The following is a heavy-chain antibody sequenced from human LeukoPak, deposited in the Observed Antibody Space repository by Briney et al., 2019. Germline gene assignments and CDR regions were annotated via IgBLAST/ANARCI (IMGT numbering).Heavy chain of an antibody. CDR3: ASLTAYYKAFDY. CDR1: GFTVSNNY. J-gene: IGHJ4*02. Sequence: GGPLRLSCAASGFTVSNNYMSWVRQAPGKGLEWGSVIYSGGSTYYADSVKGRFTISRDNSKDTLYLQMNSLRAEDTAVYYCASLTAYYKAFDYWGQGTLVTVSS. V-gene: IGHV3-53*01. CDR2: IYSGGST. D-gene: IGHD3-9*01.